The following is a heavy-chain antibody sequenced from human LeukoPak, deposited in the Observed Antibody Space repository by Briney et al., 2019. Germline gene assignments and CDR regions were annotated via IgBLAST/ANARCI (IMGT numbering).Heavy chain of an antibody. J-gene: IGHJ5*02. CDR1: GYTFTSYD. CDR3: ARETSGWPNWFDP. CDR2: MNPNSGNT. V-gene: IGHV1-8*01. Sequence: GASVKVSCKASGYTFTSYDINWVRQATGQGLEWMGWMNPNSGNTGYAQKFQGRVTITRDTSASTAYMELSSLRSEDTAVYYCARETSGWPNWFDPWGQGTLVIVSS. D-gene: IGHD6-19*01.